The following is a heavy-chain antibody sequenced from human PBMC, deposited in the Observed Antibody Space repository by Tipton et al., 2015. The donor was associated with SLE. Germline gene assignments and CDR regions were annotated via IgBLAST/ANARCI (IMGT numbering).Heavy chain of an antibody. D-gene: IGHD2-21*01. Sequence: QSGAEVKKPGASVKVSCKVSGYTLTELSMHWVRQAPGKGLEWMGGFDPEDGETIYPQKFQGRVTMTVDTSTDTAYMELSSLRSEDTAMYYCATDRDLDVWGKGTTVTVSS. CDR2: FDPEDGET. V-gene: IGHV1-24*01. J-gene: IGHJ6*04. CDR3: ATDRDLDV. CDR1: GYTLTELS.